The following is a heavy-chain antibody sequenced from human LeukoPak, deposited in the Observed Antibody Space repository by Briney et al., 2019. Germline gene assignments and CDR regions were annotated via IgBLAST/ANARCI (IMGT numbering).Heavy chain of an antibody. V-gene: IGHV3-30-3*01. CDR2: ISYDGSNK. CDR1: GFTFSSYA. Sequence: PGGSLRLSCAASGFTFSSYAMHWVRQAPGKGLEWVAVISYDGSNKYYADSVKGRFTISRDNSKNTLYLQMNSLRAEDTAVYYCARDTSHVLRYFGDYYYYYGMDVWGQGTTVTVSS. D-gene: IGHD3-9*01. CDR3: ARDTSHVLRYFGDYYYYYGMDV. J-gene: IGHJ6*02.